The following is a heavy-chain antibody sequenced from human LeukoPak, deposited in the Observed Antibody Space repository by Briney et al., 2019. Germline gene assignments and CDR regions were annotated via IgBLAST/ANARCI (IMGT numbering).Heavy chain of an antibody. D-gene: IGHD3-10*01. CDR1: GFAFSNYG. Sequence: GGSLRLSCAASGFAFSNYGMNWVRQAPGKGLEWVSGITGSGGTTYYADSVQGRFTISRDNAKNTLYLQMNSLRAEDTALYYCARVARGDYYYYHMDVWGKGTTVTVSS. V-gene: IGHV3-23*01. CDR2: ITGSGGTT. J-gene: IGHJ6*03. CDR3: ARVARGDYYYYHMDV.